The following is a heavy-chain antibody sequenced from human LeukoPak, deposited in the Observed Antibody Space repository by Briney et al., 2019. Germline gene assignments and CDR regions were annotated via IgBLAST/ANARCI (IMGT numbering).Heavy chain of an antibody. Sequence: ASVKVSCKASGYTFTSYYMHWVRQAPGQGLEWMGIINPSGGSTSYAQKFQGRVTMTRDMSTSTVYMELSSLRSEDTAVYYCARDLAYYYDSSGYYYRDYWGQGTLVTVSS. CDR1: GYTFTSYY. V-gene: IGHV1-46*01. J-gene: IGHJ4*02. CDR2: INPSGGST. D-gene: IGHD3-22*01. CDR3: ARDLAYYYDSSGYYYRDY.